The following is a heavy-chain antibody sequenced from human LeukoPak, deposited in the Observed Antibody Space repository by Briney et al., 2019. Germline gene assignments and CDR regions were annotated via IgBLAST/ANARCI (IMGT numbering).Heavy chain of an antibody. V-gene: IGHV4-34*01. D-gene: IGHD2-2*01. Sequence: SETLSLTCAVYGGSFSGYYWSWIRQPPGKGLEWIGEINHSGSTNYNPSLKSRVTISVDTSKNQFSLKLSSVTAADTAVYYCARGPRYQLHYYYYYYMDVWGKATTVTVSS. CDR3: ARGPRYQLHYYYYYYMDV. CDR1: GGSFSGYY. CDR2: INHSGST. J-gene: IGHJ6*03.